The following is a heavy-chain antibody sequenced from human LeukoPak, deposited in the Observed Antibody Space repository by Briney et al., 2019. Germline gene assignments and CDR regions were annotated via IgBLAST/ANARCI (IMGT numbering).Heavy chain of an antibody. CDR2: IYYSGST. J-gene: IGHJ6*03. CDR3: ARASDLWEYYMDV. D-gene: IGHD1-26*01. V-gene: IGHV4-61*01. Sequence: PSETLSLTCSVSGYSISSGYYWGWIRQPPGKGLEWIGYIYYSGSTNYNPSLKSRVTISVDTSKNQFSLKLSSVTAADTAVYYCARASDLWEYYMDVWGKGTTVTVSS. CDR1: GYSISSGYY.